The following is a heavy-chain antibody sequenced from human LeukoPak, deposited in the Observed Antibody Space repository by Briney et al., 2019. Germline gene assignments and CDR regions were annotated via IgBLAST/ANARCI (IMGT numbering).Heavy chain of an antibody. J-gene: IGHJ4*02. CDR1: GFTFNNCA. V-gene: IGHV3-23*01. CDR2: ITASGGST. Sequence: GGSLRLSCASSGFTFNNCAMTWVRQAPGKGLEWVSSITASGGSTYCADSVKGRFTISRDNSKNTLYLQMSRLRAEDTAVYYCARDYPTSGIVTIFDCWGQGTLVTVSS. CDR3: ARDYPTSGIVTIFDC. D-gene: IGHD1-1*01.